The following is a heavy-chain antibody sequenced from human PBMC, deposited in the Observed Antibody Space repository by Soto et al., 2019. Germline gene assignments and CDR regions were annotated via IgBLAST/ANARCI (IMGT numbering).Heavy chain of an antibody. CDR1: GGSISSYY. V-gene: IGHV4-4*07. CDR3: ASGITRRGFDY. CDR2: IYTSGST. J-gene: IGHJ4*02. D-gene: IGHD3-10*01. Sequence: VSGGSISSYYWSWIRQPAGKGLEWIGRIYTSGSTNYNPSLKSQVTMSVDTSKNQFSLKLSAVTAADTAVYYCASGITRRGFDYWGQGTLVTVSS.